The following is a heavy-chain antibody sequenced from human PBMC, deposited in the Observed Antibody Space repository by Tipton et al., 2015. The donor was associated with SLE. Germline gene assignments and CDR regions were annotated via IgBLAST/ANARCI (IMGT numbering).Heavy chain of an antibody. CDR3: ARGQYNWNYFAL. CDR1: GGSISSSSYY. D-gene: IGHD1-20*01. CDR2: INHSGST. V-gene: IGHV4-39*07. Sequence: TLSLTCTVSGGSISSSSYYWGWIRQPPGKGLEWIGEINHSGSTNYNPSLKSPVTISVDTSKNQFSLKLSSVTAADAAVYYCARGQYNWNYFALWGRGTLVTVSS. J-gene: IGHJ2*01.